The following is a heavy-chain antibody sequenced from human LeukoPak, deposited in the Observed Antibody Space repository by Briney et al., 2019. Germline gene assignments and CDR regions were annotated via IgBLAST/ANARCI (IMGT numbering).Heavy chain of an antibody. Sequence: GASVKVSCKASGYTFTGYYMHWVRQAPGQGLEWMRWINPNSGGTNYAQKFQGRVTMTRDTSISTAYMELSRLRSDDTAVYYCARGAGYCSSASCYAEHQPCDYWGQGTLVTVSS. D-gene: IGHD2-2*01. CDR1: GYTFTGYY. CDR2: INPNSGGT. J-gene: IGHJ4*02. V-gene: IGHV1-2*02. CDR3: ARGAGYCSSASCYAEHQPCDY.